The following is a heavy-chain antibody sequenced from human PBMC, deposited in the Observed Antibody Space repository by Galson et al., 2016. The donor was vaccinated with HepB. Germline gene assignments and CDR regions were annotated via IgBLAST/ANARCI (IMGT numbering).Heavy chain of an antibody. V-gene: IGHV3-21*01. CDR1: RFTFSSYN. CDR2: ITSSGSYK. J-gene: IGHJ3*02. Sequence: SLRLSCATSRFTFSSYNMNWVRQAPGKGLEWVSSITSSGSYKYSADSLKGRFTISRDNAKNSLFLQMKGLRAEDTAVYYCARSRGSGSAGAFDIWGQGTKVIASS. CDR3: ARSRGSGSAGAFDI. D-gene: IGHD3-10*01.